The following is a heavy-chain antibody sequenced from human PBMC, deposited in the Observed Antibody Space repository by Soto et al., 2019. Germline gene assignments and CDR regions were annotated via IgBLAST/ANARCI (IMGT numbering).Heavy chain of an antibody. CDR2: IYPGDSDT. D-gene: IGHD3-10*01. V-gene: IGHV5-51*01. CDR1: GYSVSSYW. J-gene: IGHJ4*02. Sequence: GESLNISCKGSGYSVSSYWISWVRQMPGKGLEWMGIIYPGDSDTRYSPSFQGQVTISADKSISTAYLQWSSLKASDTAMYYCARLAYGSGRPFDYWGQGTLVTVSS. CDR3: ARLAYGSGRPFDY.